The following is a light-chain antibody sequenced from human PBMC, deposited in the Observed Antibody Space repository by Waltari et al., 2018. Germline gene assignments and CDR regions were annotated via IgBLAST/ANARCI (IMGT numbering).Light chain of an antibody. CDR1: QPVSSTF. Sequence: VLTQSPGTLSLSPGERATLSCKASQPVSSTFLAWYQQRPGQAPRPLIYGASTRAAGFPDRISGSGSGTDFALTISRLEPEDFAVYYCQHLGTFGQGTKVEI. V-gene: IGKV3-20*01. CDR3: QHLGT. J-gene: IGKJ1*01. CDR2: GAS.